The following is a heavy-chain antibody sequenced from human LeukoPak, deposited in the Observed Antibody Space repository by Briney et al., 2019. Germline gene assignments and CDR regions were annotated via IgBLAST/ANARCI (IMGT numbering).Heavy chain of an antibody. CDR1: GYTFIDYY. CDR3: ASGPSYSGSNEYFDS. J-gene: IGHJ4*02. V-gene: IGHV7-4-1*02. D-gene: IGHD1-26*01. CDR2: INTNTGNP. Sequence: ASVTVSCKASGYTFIDYYIHWVRQAPGQGLEWMGWINTNTGNPTYAQDYTGRFVFSLDTSVSTTYLQISRLKAEDTAVYYCASGPSYSGSNEYFDSWGQGTLVTVSS.